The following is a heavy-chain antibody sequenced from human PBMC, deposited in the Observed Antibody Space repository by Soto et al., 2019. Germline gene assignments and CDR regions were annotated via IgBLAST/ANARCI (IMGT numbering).Heavy chain of an antibody. J-gene: IGHJ6*02. CDR3: ARDLFYSNYQGEAYYYYGMDV. D-gene: IGHD4-4*01. CDR2: IIPIFGTA. CDR1: GGTFSSYA. V-gene: IGHV1-69*06. Sequence: SVKVSCKASGGTFSSYAISWVRQAPGQGLEWMGGIIPIFGTANYAQKFQGRVTITADKSTSTAYMELSSLRSEDTAVYYCARDLFYSNYQGEAYYYYGMDVWCQGTMVTVSS.